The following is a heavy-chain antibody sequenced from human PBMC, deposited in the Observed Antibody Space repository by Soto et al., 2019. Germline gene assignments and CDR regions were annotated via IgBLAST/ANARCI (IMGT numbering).Heavy chain of an antibody. CDR3: ARDYRDYEVYIDY. Sequence: PGGSLRLACAASGFTFSDYYMSWIRQAPGKGLEWVSYISSSGSTIYYADSVKGRFTISRDNAKNSLYLQMNSLRAEDTAVYYCARDYRDYEVYIDYWGQGTLVSVSS. CDR1: GFTFSDYY. V-gene: IGHV3-11*01. J-gene: IGHJ4*02. CDR2: ISSSGSTI. D-gene: IGHD4-17*01.